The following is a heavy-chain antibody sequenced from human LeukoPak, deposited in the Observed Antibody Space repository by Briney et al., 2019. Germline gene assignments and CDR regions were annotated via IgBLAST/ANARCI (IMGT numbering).Heavy chain of an antibody. CDR1: GYTFTSYG. Sequence: ASVKVSCKASGYTFTSYGISWVRQAPGQGLEWMGWISAYNGNTNYAQKLQGRVTMTTDTSTSTAYMELRSLRSDDTAVYYCAREVVVVPAAMTSYYYGMDVWGQGTTVTVSS. J-gene: IGHJ6*02. V-gene: IGHV1-18*01. CDR2: ISAYNGNT. D-gene: IGHD2-2*01. CDR3: AREVVVVPAAMTSYYYGMDV.